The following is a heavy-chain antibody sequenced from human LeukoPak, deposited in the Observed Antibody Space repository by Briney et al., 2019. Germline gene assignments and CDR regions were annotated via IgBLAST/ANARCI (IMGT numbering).Heavy chain of an antibody. J-gene: IGHJ4*02. Sequence: PSETLSLTCTVSGGSISSGGYYWSWIRRHPGKGLEWIGYISYSGSTYYNPSLKSRVIISVDTSKNQFSLKLSSVTAADTAVYYCARAAPTVTTVRFDYWGQGTLVTVSS. D-gene: IGHD4-17*01. V-gene: IGHV4-31*03. CDR3: ARAAPTVTTVRFDY. CDR2: ISYSGST. CDR1: GGSISSGGYY.